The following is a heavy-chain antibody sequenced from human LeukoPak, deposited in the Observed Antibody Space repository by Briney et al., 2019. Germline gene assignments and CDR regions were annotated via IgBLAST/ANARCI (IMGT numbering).Heavy chain of an antibody. CDR3: AREGGSGTYKDY. D-gene: IGHD3-10*01. V-gene: IGHV3-11*01. CDR1: GFTVTSTS. Sequence: GGSLRLSCAASGFTVTSTSMSWVRQAPGKGLEWVSYISGSGSNIFYADSVKGRFTISRDNAKNSLYMQMNSLRAEDTAVYYCAREGGSGTYKDYWSQGTLVTVSS. J-gene: IGHJ4*02. CDR2: ISGSGSNI.